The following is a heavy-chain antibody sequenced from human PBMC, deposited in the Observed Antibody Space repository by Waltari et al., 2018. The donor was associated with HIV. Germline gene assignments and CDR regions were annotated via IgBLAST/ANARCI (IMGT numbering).Heavy chain of an antibody. CDR2: INPNSGGT. D-gene: IGHD1-26*01. J-gene: IGHJ5*02. CDR3: ARRGSSGSYWFDP. Sequence: QVQLVQSGAEVKKRGASVKVSCKASGYTFTAYYMHWVRQAPGQGLEWMGRINPNSGGTNDAQKCQGRVTMTRDTSISTAYMELSRLGSDDTAVYYGARRGSSGSYWFDPWGQGTLVTVSS. CDR1: GYTFTAYY. V-gene: IGHV1-2*06.